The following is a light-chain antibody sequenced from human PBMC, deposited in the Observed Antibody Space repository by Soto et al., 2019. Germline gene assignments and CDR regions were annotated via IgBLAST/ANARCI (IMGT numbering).Light chain of an antibody. Sequence: EIVMTQSPATLSVSPGERATLSCRASQSVSSNLAWYQQKPGQAPRLLIYGPSTRATGIPARLSGSGSGTEFTLTISSLPSEDFAVYYCQQYNNWPPYTFGQGTKLEIK. CDR2: GPS. V-gene: IGKV3-15*01. CDR3: QQYNNWPPYT. J-gene: IGKJ2*01. CDR1: QSVSSN.